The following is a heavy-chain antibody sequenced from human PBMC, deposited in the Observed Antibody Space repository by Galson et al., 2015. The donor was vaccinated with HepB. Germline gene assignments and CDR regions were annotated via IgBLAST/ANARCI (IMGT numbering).Heavy chain of an antibody. D-gene: IGHD3-3*01. CDR3: ARNNNDCWRGYFGGTETDWLDT. J-gene: IGHJ5*02. V-gene: IGHV1-8*01. Sequence: SVKVSCKASGYIFTTSGTHWVRQATGQGLEWVGWMSPNTGNTAYAQKFRGRVTMTRHTSTCTTYMDLSSLTSEDTAVYYFARNNNDCWRGYFGGTETDWLDTWGQGTLVVVSS. CDR2: MSPNTGNT. CDR1: GYIFTTSG.